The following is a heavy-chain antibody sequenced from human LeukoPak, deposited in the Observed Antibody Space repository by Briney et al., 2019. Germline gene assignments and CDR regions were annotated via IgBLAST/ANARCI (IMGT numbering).Heavy chain of an antibody. CDR2: INHSGST. D-gene: IGHD2-2*01. CDR3: ARVRCSSTSCSLYYFDY. J-gene: IGHJ4*02. CDR1: GGSFSGYY. Sequence: SETLSLTCAVYGGSFSGYYWSWIRQPPGKGLEGIGEINHSGSTNYNPSLKSRVTISVDTSKNQFSLKLSSVTAADTAVYYCARVRCSSTSCSLYYFDYWGQGTLVTVSS. V-gene: IGHV4-34*01.